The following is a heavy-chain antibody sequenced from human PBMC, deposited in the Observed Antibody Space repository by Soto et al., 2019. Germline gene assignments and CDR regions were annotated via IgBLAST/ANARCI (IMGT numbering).Heavy chain of an antibody. J-gene: IGHJ5*02. CDR3: VRDLTVPYRGPKYGWFDL. D-gene: IGHD1-26*01. CDR1: GFNFTAYW. Sequence: EMQLVQSGGGLVRPGGSLRLSCEVSGFNFTAYWMHWVRQAPGKGLEWVSRIDHDGSSTTFADSVKGRFTISRDNVKNRMYLQMNSLRAEDTAVYHCVRDLTVPYRGPKYGWFDLWGQGSLVTVSS. V-gene: IGHV3-74*03. CDR2: IDHDGSST.